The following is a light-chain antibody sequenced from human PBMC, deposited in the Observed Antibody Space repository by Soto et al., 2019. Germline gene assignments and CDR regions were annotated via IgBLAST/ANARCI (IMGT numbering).Light chain of an antibody. CDR3: QQYNNWLT. J-gene: IGKJ4*01. CDR1: QSVGSK. CDR2: GAS. Sequence: EIVMTQSPATLSVSPRERATLSCKASQSVGSKLGWYQQKPGQAPRLLIYGASTRATGIPARFSGSGSGTEFTLTISSLQSEDFAVYYCQQYNNWLTFGGGTKVDIK. V-gene: IGKV3D-15*01.